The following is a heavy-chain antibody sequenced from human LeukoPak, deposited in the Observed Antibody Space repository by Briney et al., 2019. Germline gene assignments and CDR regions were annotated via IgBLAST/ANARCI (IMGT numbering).Heavy chain of an antibody. CDR3: AREGGYDAFDI. J-gene: IGHJ3*02. CDR1: GFTFSSYA. D-gene: IGHD3-22*01. Sequence: GGSLRLSCAASGFTFSSYAMSWVRQAPGKGLEWVSVIDGSGNSTYYADSVKGRFTISRDNSKSTLYLQMNSLRAEDTAVYYCAREGGYDAFDIWGQGTMVTVSS. V-gene: IGHV3-23*01. CDR2: IDGSGNST.